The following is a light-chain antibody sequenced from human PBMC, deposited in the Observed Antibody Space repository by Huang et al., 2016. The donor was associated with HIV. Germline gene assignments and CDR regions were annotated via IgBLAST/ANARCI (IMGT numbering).Light chain of an antibody. CDR1: QSVGSN. V-gene: IGKV3-15*01. CDR3: QQYNNWPLT. J-gene: IGKJ4*01. Sequence: EIVMTQSPATLSLSPGERATLSCRASQSVGSNLAWYQQKPGQSPRLLISGASTRATGFPASFSGSGSGTEFTLTISSLQSEDFAIYYCQQYNNWPLTFGGGTKVEIK. CDR2: GAS.